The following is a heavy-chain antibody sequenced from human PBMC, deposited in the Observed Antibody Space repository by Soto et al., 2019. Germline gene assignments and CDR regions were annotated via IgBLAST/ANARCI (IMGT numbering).Heavy chain of an antibody. CDR2: ISYSGST. V-gene: IGHV4-31*03. J-gene: IGHJ3*01. CDR1: AGSISTINYY. CDR3: ARSAQWDGFDP. Sequence: QVQLQESGPGLVRPSQTLSLTCTVSAGSISTINYYWSWIRQHPEKGLEWIGYISYSGSTFYHSSLKSRVTFSLXTSKKQFSLTLTSVTAADTAVYYCARSAQWDGFDPWGQGTMVTVSS. D-gene: IGHD2-8*01.